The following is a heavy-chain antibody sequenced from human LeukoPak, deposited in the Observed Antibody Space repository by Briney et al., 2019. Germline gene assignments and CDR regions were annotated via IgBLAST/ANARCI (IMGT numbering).Heavy chain of an antibody. J-gene: IGHJ5*02. CDR3: ARRRYPRLRGGSGLGNGNWFDP. CDR2: MNPNSGNT. CDR1: GYTFTSYD. V-gene: IGHV1-8*03. D-gene: IGHD7-27*01. Sequence: GASVKVSCKASGYTFTSYDINWVRQATGQGLEWMGWMNPNSGNTGYAQKFQGRVTITRNTSISTAYMELSSLRSEDTAVYYCARRRYPRLRGGSGLGNGNWFDPWGQGTLVTVSS.